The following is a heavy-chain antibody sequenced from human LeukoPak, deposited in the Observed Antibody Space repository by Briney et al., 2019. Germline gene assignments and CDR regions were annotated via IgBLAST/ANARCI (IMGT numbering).Heavy chain of an antibody. D-gene: IGHD2-15*01. J-gene: IGHJ4*02. CDR3: ATHHSTKGFDY. CDR2: IWYDGSNK. CDR1: GFTFRSCG. Sequence: GGSLRLSCAASGFTFRSCGMHWVRQAPGKGLDWVAIIWYDGSNKYYADSVKGRFIISKDNSKNTLYLQMNSLRAEDTAVYYCATHHSTKGFDYWGQGTLVTVSS. V-gene: IGHV3-33*01.